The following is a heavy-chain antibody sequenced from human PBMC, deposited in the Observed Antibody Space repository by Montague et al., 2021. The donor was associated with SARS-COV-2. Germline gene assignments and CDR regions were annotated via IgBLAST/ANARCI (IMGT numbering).Heavy chain of an antibody. CDR3: ARWDPQTLTVISLRGKSANDY. CDR2: INDRGVTNY. D-gene: IGHD4-11*01. Sequence: SETLSLTCAVYGESFSGFFWSWLRQPPGKGLEWIAEINDRGVTNYNYNPSLGSRVTISADTSKNQFSLTLRSVTAADTAVYYCARWDPQTLTVISLRGKSANDYWGQGTLVTVSS. V-gene: IGHV4-34*01. J-gene: IGHJ4*02. CDR1: GESFSGFF.